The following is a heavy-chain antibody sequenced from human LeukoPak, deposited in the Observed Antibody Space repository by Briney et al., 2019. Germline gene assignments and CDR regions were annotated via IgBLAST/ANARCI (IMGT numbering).Heavy chain of an antibody. V-gene: IGHV1-18*01. CDR1: GYTFTSYG. CDR3: AIDLTPYDSSPGTH. CDR2: ISAYNGNT. J-gene: IGHJ4*02. Sequence: AASVKVSCKASGYTFTSYGISWVRQAPGQGLEWMGWISAYNGNTNYAQKLQGRVTMTTDTSTSTAYMELRSLRSDDTAVYYCAIDLTPYDSSPGTHWGQGTLVTVSS. D-gene: IGHD3-22*01.